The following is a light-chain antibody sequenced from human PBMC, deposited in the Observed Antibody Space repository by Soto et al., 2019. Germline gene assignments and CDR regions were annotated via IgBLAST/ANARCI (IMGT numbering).Light chain of an antibody. V-gene: IGKV3-11*01. Sequence: EIVLTQSPATLSLSPGERATLSCRASQSVSSYLAWYQQKPGQAPRLLIYDASNRATGIPARFSGSGSGTDFTLTISSLEPEDFAVYYCQQRRQWPLTFGGGTQVEIK. CDR3: QQRRQWPLT. J-gene: IGKJ4*01. CDR1: QSVSSY. CDR2: DAS.